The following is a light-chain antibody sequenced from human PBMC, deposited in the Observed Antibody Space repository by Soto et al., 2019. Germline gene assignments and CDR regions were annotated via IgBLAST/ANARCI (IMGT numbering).Light chain of an antibody. Sequence: QSVLTQPPSASGTPGQRVTISCSGSSSNIGSNSVNWYQQVPGTAPKLLIYSTNQRPSGVPDRFSGSKSDTSASLAISGLQSEDEADYYCAAWDDSLNGELVFGGGTKRTVL. CDR3: AAWDDSLNGELV. J-gene: IGLJ2*01. V-gene: IGLV1-44*01. CDR1: SSNIGSNS. CDR2: STN.